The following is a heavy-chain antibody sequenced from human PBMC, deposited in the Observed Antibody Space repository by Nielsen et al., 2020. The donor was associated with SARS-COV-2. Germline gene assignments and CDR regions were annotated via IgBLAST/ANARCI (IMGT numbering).Heavy chain of an antibody. D-gene: IGHD5-24*01. CDR2: ISNTGYT. J-gene: IGHJ4*02. CDR3: AREGRKLPLDY. CDR1: GFSFSDYY. Sequence: GESLKISCAASGFSFSDYYMSWIRQAPGKGLEWVSYISNTGYTNYADSVRGRFTISRDNAKNSVYLQMNSLRAEDTAVYYCAREGRKLPLDYWGQGTLVTVSS. V-gene: IGHV3-11*05.